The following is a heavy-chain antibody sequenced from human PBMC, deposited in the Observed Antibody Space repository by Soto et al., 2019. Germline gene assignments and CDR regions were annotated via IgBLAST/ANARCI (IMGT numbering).Heavy chain of an antibody. CDR1: GFTFSSYA. V-gene: IGHV3-30-3*01. CDR2: ISYDGSNK. Sequence: GGALRLSCAASGFTFSSYAIHWVRQAPGKGLEWVAVISYDGSNKYYADSVKGRFTISRDNSKNTLYLQMNSLRAEDTAVYYCARVPSSSGRAHFDYWGQGTLVTVSS. D-gene: IGHD2-15*01. CDR3: ARVPSSSGRAHFDY. J-gene: IGHJ4*02.